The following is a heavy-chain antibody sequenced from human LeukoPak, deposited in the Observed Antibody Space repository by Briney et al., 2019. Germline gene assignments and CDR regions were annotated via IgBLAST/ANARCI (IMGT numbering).Heavy chain of an antibody. Sequence: PGGSLRLSCAASGFTFSSYAMSWVRQAPGKGLEGVSAISGSGGSTYYADSVKGWFTISRDNSKNTLYLQMNSLRAEDTAVYYCAKDKGSGGYSSSWTYFDYWGQGTLVTVSS. CDR3: AKDKGSGGYSSSWTYFDY. CDR1: GFTFSSYA. V-gene: IGHV3-23*01. D-gene: IGHD6-13*01. CDR2: ISGSGGST. J-gene: IGHJ4*02.